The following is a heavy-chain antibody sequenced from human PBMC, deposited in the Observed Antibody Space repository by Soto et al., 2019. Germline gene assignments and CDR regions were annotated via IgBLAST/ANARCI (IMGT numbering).Heavy chain of an antibody. D-gene: IGHD5-18*01. CDR1: GGTFSSYA. CDR3: ARTRGYSYGYADY. CDR2: IIPIFGTA. Sequence: ASVKVSCKASGGTFSSYAISWVRQAPGQGLEWMGGIIPIFGTANYAQKFQGRVTMTTDTSTRTAYMELRILTSDDTAVYYCARTRGYSYGYADYWGQGTLVTVSS. V-gene: IGHV1-69*05. J-gene: IGHJ4*02.